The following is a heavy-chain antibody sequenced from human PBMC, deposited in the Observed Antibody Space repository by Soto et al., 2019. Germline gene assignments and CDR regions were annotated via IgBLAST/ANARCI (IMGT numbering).Heavy chain of an antibody. Sequence: SETLSLTCTVSGGSISKSSYYWVWIRQPPGKGLEWVGSMSYSGSTYYNPSLKSRAAISVDTSKNQLSLQVSSVTAADTAVYYCTRRAPEGFDPWGQGTLVTVS. CDR3: TRRAPEGFDP. CDR2: MSYSGST. V-gene: IGHV4-39*01. CDR1: GGSISKSSYY. J-gene: IGHJ5*02.